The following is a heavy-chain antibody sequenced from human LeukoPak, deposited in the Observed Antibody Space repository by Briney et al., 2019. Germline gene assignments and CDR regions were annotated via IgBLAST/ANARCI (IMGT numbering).Heavy chain of an antibody. V-gene: IGHV3-43*02. CDR2: ISGDGGST. CDR3: AKDMGCSSTSCLIDY. Sequence: QPGGSLRLSCAASGFTFDDYAMHWVRQAPGRGLEWVSLISGDGGSTYYADSVKGRFTISRDNSKNSLYLQMNSLGTEDTALYYCAKDMGCSSTSCLIDYWGQGTLVTVSS. D-gene: IGHD2-2*01. CDR1: GFTFDDYA. J-gene: IGHJ4*02.